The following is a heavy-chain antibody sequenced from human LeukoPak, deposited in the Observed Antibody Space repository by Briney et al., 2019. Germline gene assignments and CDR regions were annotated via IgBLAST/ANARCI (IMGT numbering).Heavy chain of an antibody. CDR1: GYTFTGYY. V-gene: IGHV1-2*02. CDR3: ARDRNSGSSLDI. J-gene: IGHJ3*02. CDR2: IYPYSGDT. Sequence: ASVKVSCKASGYTFTGYYIHWVRQAPGQGLEWMGWIYPYSGDTNYAQNFQGRVTMTRDTSISTAYMELSSPKSDDTAVYYCARDRNSGSSLDIWGQGTMLTVSS. D-gene: IGHD6-6*01.